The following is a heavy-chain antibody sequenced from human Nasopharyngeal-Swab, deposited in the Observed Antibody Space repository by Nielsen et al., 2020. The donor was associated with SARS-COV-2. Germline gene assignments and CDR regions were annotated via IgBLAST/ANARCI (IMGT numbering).Heavy chain of an antibody. V-gene: IGHV4-59*01. CDR1: GGSISSYY. D-gene: IGHD3-22*01. CDR2: IYYSGST. J-gene: IGHJ4*02. Sequence: ESLKISCTVSGGSISSYYWSWIRQPPGKGLEWIGYIYYSGSTNYNPSLKSRVTIPVDTSKNQFSLKLSSVTAADTAVYYCARGLPSYYDSSGYYSDWGQGTLVTVSS. CDR3: ARGLPSYYDSSGYYSD.